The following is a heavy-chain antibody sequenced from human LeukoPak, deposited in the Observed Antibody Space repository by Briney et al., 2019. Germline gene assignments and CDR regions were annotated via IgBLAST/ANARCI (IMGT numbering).Heavy chain of an antibody. Sequence: SETLSLTCAVYGGSFSGYYWSWIRQPPGKGLEWIGEINHSGSTKYNPSLKSRVTISVDTSKNQFSLKLSSVTAADTAVYYCARIPYDFWSGYYAFDIWGQATMVTVSS. CDR3: ARIPYDFWSGYYAFDI. J-gene: IGHJ3*02. D-gene: IGHD3-3*01. CDR1: GGSFSGYY. V-gene: IGHV4-34*01. CDR2: INHSGST.